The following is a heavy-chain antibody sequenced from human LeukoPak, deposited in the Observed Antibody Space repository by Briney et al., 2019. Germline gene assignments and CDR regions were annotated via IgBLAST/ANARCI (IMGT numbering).Heavy chain of an antibody. D-gene: IGHD3-3*01. Sequence: GRSLRLSCAASGFTFGNYAMNWVRQTPGKGLEWVSAISGSGDSIYYADSVKGRFTISRDNSKNTLYLQMNSLRAEDTAVYYCARDRSTLRTFNDYWGQGTLVTVSS. CDR1: GFTFGNYA. V-gene: IGHV3-23*01. CDR3: ARDRSTLRTFNDY. J-gene: IGHJ4*02. CDR2: ISGSGDSI.